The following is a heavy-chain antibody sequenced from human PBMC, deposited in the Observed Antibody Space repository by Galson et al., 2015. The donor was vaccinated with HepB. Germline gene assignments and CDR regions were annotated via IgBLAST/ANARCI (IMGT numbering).Heavy chain of an antibody. CDR1: GFTFSSYW. V-gene: IGHV3-7*03. CDR2: IKQDGSEK. Sequence: SLRLSCAASGFTFSSYWMSWVRQAPGKGLEWVANIKQDGSEKYYVDSVKGRFTISRDNAKNSPYLQMNSLRAEDTAVYYCARYNVLLWFGELSLPYYYYGMDVWGQGTTVTVSS. D-gene: IGHD3-10*01. CDR3: ARYNVLLWFGELSLPYYYYGMDV. J-gene: IGHJ6*02.